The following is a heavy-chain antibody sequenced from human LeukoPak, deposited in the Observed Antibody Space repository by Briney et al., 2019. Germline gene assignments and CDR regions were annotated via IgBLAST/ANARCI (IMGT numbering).Heavy chain of an antibody. Sequence: GGSLRLSCAASGFSVSSNFMSWVRQAPGKGLEWVSLIYRNGSVFYADTVKGRFTISTDSAKNSLFLQMNSLRAEDTAVYYCASLQTDPTIVNGFWGQGTLVTVSS. CDR3: ASLQTDPTIVNGF. J-gene: IGHJ4*02. CDR1: GFSVSSNF. CDR2: IYRNGSV. D-gene: IGHD5-24*01. V-gene: IGHV3-66*01.